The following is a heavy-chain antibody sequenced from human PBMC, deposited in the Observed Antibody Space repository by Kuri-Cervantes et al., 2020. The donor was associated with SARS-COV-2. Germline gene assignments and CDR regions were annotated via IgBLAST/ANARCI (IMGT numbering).Heavy chain of an antibody. D-gene: IGHD5-18*01. Sequence: VSVKVSCKASGYSFTSFGITWVRQAPGQGLEWMGWISAFNGNTNYAQKFRDRVALTTDTSTSIAYMELRTLRSDDTAVYYCARLDAVVYFGMDVWGQGTTVTVSS. J-gene: IGHJ6*02. V-gene: IGHV1-18*01. CDR2: ISAFNGNT. CDR3: ARLDAVVYFGMDV. CDR1: GYSFTSFG.